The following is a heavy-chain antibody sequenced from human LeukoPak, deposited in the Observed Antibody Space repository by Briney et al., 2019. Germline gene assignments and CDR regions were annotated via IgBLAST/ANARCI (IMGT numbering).Heavy chain of an antibody. V-gene: IGHV3-30*02. CDR2: IRYDGNNL. CDR3: AREKLAAAGTNFDY. CDR1: GFTFSNYG. Sequence: PGGSLRLSCGASGFTFSNYGMLWVRQAPGKGLEWVAFIRYDGNNLLYADSVKGRFTISRDNSKNTLYLQMNSLRAEDTAVYYCAREKLAAAGTNFDYWGQGTLVTVSS. D-gene: IGHD6-13*01. J-gene: IGHJ4*02.